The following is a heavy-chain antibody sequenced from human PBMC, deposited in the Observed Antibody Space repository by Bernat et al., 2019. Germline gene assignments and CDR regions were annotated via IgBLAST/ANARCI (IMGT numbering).Heavy chain of an antibody. D-gene: IGHD2-2*01. CDR1: GYSFTSYW. Sequence: EVQLVQSGAEVKKPGESLRISCKGFGYSFTSYWISWVRQMPGKGLEWRGRIDPSDSYTNYSPSFQGHVTISADKSISTAYLQWSSLKASDTAMYYCARQYCSSTSCYYYYGMDVWGQGTTVTVSS. V-gene: IGHV5-10-1*03. CDR2: IDPSDSYT. J-gene: IGHJ6*02. CDR3: ARQYCSSTSCYYYYGMDV.